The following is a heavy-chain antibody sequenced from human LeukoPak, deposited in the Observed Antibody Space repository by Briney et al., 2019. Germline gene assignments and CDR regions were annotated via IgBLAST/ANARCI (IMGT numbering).Heavy chain of an antibody. Sequence: ASVNISCKASGNTVTGYYMHWARKAPGQGLEWPEWINPTSAGTNYAEKFQGRVTMTRDTSISTAYMELSGLRSDYTAVYYCARVGCSSTSCYDRFRFDPWGQGTLVTVSS. CDR1: GNTVTGYY. CDR2: INPTSAGT. J-gene: IGHJ5*02. CDR3: ARVGCSSTSCYDRFRFDP. V-gene: IGHV1-2*02. D-gene: IGHD2-2*01.